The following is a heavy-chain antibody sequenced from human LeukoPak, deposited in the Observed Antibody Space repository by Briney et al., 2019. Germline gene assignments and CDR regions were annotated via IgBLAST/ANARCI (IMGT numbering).Heavy chain of an antibody. J-gene: IGHJ4*02. D-gene: IGHD2-15*01. Sequence: GGSLRLSCAASGFTFSSYGMHWVRQAPGKGLEWVAVISYDGSNKYYADSVKGRFTISRDNSKNTLYLQMNSLRAEDTAVYYCAKSHGRVAAIAYLNYRGQGTLVTVSS. CDR3: AKSHGRVAAIAYLNY. V-gene: IGHV3-30*18. CDR1: GFTFSSYG. CDR2: ISYDGSNK.